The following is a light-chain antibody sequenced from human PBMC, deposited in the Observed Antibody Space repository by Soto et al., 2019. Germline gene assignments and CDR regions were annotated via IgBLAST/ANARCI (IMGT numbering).Light chain of an antibody. J-gene: IGKJ4*01. Sequence: DIQMTQSTSSLAASVGDRVTITCRAGQDINIYLAWYQQKPGKVPKLLISAASTLQSGVPSRFSGSGSGTDFTLTISSLQPEDVATYYCQKYDDAPLTFGGGTKVEIK. CDR1: QDINIY. V-gene: IGKV1-27*01. CDR2: AAS. CDR3: QKYDDAPLT.